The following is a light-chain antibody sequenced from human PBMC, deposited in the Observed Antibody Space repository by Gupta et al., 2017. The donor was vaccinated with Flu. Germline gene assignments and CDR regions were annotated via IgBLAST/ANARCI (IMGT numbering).Light chain of an antibody. Sequence: DIQMTQSPSILSAAVGDTITITCRASRSVSSWWAWYQQRPGTAPKLLMYKASTLEDGVPSRFSGSGAGREYTLTISNLQPDDFATYYCQQYVGFSSLTFGGGTKVQVK. CDR2: KAS. V-gene: IGKV1-5*03. CDR3: QQYVGFSSLT. CDR1: RSVSSW. J-gene: IGKJ4*01.